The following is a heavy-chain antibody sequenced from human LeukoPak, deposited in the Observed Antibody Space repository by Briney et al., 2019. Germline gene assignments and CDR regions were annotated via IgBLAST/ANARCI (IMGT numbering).Heavy chain of an antibody. CDR2: IYYSGST. CDR1: GGSISSSSYY. D-gene: IGHD1-26*01. V-gene: IGHV4-39*07. J-gene: IGHJ4*02. Sequence: NPSETLSLTCTVSGGSISSSSYYWGWIRQPPGKGLEWIGSIYYSGSTYYNPSLKSRVTISVDTSKNQFSLKLSSVTAADTAVYYCARDQGGATTLICWGQGTLVTVSS. CDR3: ARDQGGATTLIC.